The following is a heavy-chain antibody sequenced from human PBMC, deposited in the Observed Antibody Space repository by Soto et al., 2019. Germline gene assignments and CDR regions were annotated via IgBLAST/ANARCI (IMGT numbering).Heavy chain of an antibody. CDR3: ARATDPYSRGWLFDY. V-gene: IGHV3-30-3*01. D-gene: IGHD6-19*01. Sequence: PGGSLRLSXAASGFTFSRYTMHWVRQAPGKGLDWVAVISYDGSDKYYANSVKGRFSISRDDSKNTLYLQINSLRAEDTAVFYCARATDPYSRGWLFDYWGQGTPVTVSS. CDR1: GFTFSRYT. J-gene: IGHJ4*02. CDR2: ISYDGSDK.